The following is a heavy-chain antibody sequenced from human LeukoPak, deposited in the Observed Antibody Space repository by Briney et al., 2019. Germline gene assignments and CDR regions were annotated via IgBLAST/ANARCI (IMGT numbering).Heavy chain of an antibody. CDR1: GGSLSSGSYY. Sequence: SQTLSLTCTVSGGSLSSGSYYWSWIRQPAGKGLEWIGRIYTSGSTNYNPSLKSRVTISVDTSKNQFSLKLSSVTAADTAVYYCARGSTNRWYYDSSGYLGAFDIWGQGTMVTVSS. V-gene: IGHV4-61*02. J-gene: IGHJ3*02. D-gene: IGHD3-22*01. CDR2: IYTSGST. CDR3: ARGSTNRWYYDSSGYLGAFDI.